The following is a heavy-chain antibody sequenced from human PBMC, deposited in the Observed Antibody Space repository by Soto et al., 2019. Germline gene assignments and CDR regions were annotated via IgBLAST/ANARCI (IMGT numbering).Heavy chain of an antibody. CDR1: GFTFNQYA. V-gene: IGHV3-64D*06. Sequence: GEPLKLPRSTSGFTFNQYAMHWVRQPPGKGLEYFSAISSNGGSTYYADSVKGRLTISRHNSKNTLYLQMSSLRAEDTAVYYFGKQDSSLSGIYYYYYCYGMEVWGQGYKVAVSS. J-gene: IGHJ6*01. CDR3: GKQDSSLSGIYYYYYCYGMEV. CDR2: ISSNGGST. D-gene: IGHD6-6*01.